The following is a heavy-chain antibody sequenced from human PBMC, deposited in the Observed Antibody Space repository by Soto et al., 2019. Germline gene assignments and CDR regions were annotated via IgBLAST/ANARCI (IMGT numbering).Heavy chain of an antibody. CDR2: ISGSGGST. J-gene: IGHJ4*02. CDR1: GFTFSNAW. Sequence: GGSLRLSCAASGFTFSNAWMNWVRQAPGKGLEWVSAISGSGGSTYYADSVKGRFTISRDDSKNTLYLQMNSLRAEDTAVYYCAKVDSSGWYYFDYWGQGTLVTGSS. D-gene: IGHD6-19*01. V-gene: IGHV3-23*01. CDR3: AKVDSSGWYYFDY.